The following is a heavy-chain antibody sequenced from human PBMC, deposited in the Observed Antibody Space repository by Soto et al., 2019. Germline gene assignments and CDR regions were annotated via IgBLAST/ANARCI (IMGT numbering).Heavy chain of an antibody. J-gene: IGHJ2*01. CDR1: GFSLDTPGVA. Sequence: QITLVASGPTLVKPTQTLTLTCTFSGFSLDTPGVAVGWIRQPPGKALEWLAHIYWDEDKRYRPSLETRLSITKDASKSQVVLTMTYMDPLDTGTYYCAHMADLGSFYWYFDVWGRGTLVTVSS. CDR2: IYWDEDK. V-gene: IGHV2-5*02. CDR3: AHMADLGSFYWYFDV. D-gene: IGHD3-10*01.